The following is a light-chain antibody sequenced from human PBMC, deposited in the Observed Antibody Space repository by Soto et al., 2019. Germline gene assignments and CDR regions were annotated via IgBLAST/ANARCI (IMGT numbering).Light chain of an antibody. CDR2: WAS. CDR1: QSVLSSSDNRNY. J-gene: IGKJ2*01. V-gene: IGKV4-1*01. CDR3: QHFFSPPFP. Sequence: DIVMTQSPHSLAVSLGERATIHCKSSQSVLSSSDNRNYLAWYQQKAGQSPKLLIYWASSRESGVPDRFSGAGSGTDFTLNISSLQAEDVAVYYCQHFFSPPFPFGQGTKLEIK.